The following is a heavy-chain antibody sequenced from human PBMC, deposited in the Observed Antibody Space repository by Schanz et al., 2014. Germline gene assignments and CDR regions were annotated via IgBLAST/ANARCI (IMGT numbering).Heavy chain of an antibody. CDR1: GDTFSKYN. J-gene: IGHJ6*02. Sequence: QVQLVQSGPEVKKPGSSVKVSCQAFGDTFSKYNIMWVRQVPGQGLEWLGRIMPLRGIGNNAWKFQDRLTITADKSMNITYMELSSLGTEDTALYYCTRLRRADPNGFDVWGQGTTVTV. V-gene: IGHV1-69*02. D-gene: IGHD6-19*01. CDR3: TRLRRADPNGFDV. CDR2: IMPLRGIG.